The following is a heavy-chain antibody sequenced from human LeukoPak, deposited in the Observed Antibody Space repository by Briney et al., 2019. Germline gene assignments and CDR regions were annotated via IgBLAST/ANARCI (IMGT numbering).Heavy chain of an antibody. V-gene: IGHV3-23*01. J-gene: IGHJ4*02. Sequence: GGSLRLSCAASGFTFSSYAMSWVGQAPGKGLEWVSAISGSGGSTYYADSVKGRFTISRDNSKNTLYLQMNSLRAEDTAVYYCAKEEQLWLTGTALRWGEGTLVTVSS. CDR1: GFTFSSYA. CDR2: ISGSGGST. D-gene: IGHD5-18*01. CDR3: AKEEQLWLTGTALR.